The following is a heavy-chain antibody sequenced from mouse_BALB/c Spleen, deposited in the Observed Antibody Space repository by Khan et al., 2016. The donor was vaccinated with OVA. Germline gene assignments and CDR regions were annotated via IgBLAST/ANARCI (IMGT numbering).Heavy chain of an antibody. CDR3: ASHLTGSFAY. CDR2: ISSGGST. CDR1: GFTFSNYA. Sequence: EVELVESGGGLVKPGGSLKLSCAASGFTFSNYAMSWVRQTPEKRLEWVASISSGGSTYYPDSVKGRFTISRDNAKNTLYLQMSSLKSEDTAMYYCASHLTGSFAYWGQGTLVTVSA. J-gene: IGHJ3*01. D-gene: IGHD4-1*01. V-gene: IGHV5-6-5*01.